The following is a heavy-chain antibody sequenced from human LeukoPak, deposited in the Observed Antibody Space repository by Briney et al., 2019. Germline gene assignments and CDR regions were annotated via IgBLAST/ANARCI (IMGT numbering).Heavy chain of an antibody. CDR2: INPSGGST. CDR3: ARDSGMVRGTVDY. D-gene: IGHD3-10*01. V-gene: IGHV1-46*01. Sequence: ASVKVSCRASGYTFTGYYMYWGRQAPGQGVEWMVIINPSGGSTSYAQKFQGRVTMTRDTSTSTVYMELSSLRSEDTAVYYCARDSGMVRGTVDYWGQGTLVTVSS. CDR1: GYTFTGYY. J-gene: IGHJ4*02.